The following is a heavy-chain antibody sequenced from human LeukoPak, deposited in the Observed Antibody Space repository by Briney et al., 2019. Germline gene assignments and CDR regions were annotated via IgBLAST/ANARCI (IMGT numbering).Heavy chain of an antibody. D-gene: IGHD2/OR15-2a*01. J-gene: IGHJ6*03. CDR3: ARGPDAPEGAPFFYPYMDV. CDR1: GFTFDNYA. V-gene: IGHV3-23*05. CDR2: IYGNGYSI. Sequence: GGSLTPSCVTSGFTFDNYAMTWVRPAPGKGLEWVSSIYGNGYSISHADSVRGRFTPSRDTSTHPLELGMKNLRAEDTAVYYCARGPDAPEGAPFFYPYMDVWGKGTTVSVS.